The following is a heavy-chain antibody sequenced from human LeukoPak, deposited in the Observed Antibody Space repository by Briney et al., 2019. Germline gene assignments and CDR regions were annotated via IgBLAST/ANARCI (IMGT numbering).Heavy chain of an antibody. CDR1: GGSISSYY. Sequence: PSETLSLTCTVSGGSISSYYWSWIRQPPGKGLEWIGYIYYSGSTNYNPSLKSRVTISVDTSKNQFPLKLSSVTAADTAVYYCASSSLSSSSVDYWGQGTLVTVSS. J-gene: IGHJ4*02. CDR2: IYYSGST. CDR3: ASSSLSSSSVDY. V-gene: IGHV4-59*01. D-gene: IGHD6-6*01.